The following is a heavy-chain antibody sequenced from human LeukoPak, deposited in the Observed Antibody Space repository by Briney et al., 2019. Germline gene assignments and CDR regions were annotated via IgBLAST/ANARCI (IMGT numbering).Heavy chain of an antibody. CDR1: GFTFSSYS. D-gene: IGHD5-18*01. CDR3: ASTRAYGYGSNDFDY. J-gene: IGHJ4*02. V-gene: IGHV3-21*01. Sequence: GGSLRLSCVASGFTFSSYSMNWVRQAPGKGLEWVSYISSRSSYIYYADSVKGRFTISRDNAKNSLYLQMNSLRAEDTAVYYCASTRAYGYGSNDFDYWGQGTLVTVSS. CDR2: ISSRSSYI.